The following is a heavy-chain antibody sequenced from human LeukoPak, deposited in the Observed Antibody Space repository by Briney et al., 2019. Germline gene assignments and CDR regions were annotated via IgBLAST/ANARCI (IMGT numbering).Heavy chain of an antibody. CDR2: IYCSGRT. J-gene: IGHJ1*01. CDR1: GDSISRSDSY. V-gene: IGHV4-39*01. CDR3: ARRRYYDGSGYLE. Sequence: SETLSLTCSVSGDSISRSDSYWDWIRQPPGKGLQWIGTIYCSGRTYYSPSLKSRVTMSVDTSNNQFSLNLRSVTAADTAVYYCARRRYYDGSGYLEWGQGTLLSVSS. D-gene: IGHD3-22*01.